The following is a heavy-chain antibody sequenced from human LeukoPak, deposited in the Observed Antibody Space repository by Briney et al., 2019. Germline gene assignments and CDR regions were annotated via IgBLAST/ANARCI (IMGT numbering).Heavy chain of an antibody. J-gene: IGHJ4*02. D-gene: IGHD1-26*01. CDR2: IYPGDSET. CDR1: GYSFTSYW. Sequence: GESLKISCEVSGYSFTSYWIGWVRQMPGIGLEWMGIIYPGDSETRYSPSFEGQVTISADRSISTAYLQWSSLKASDSAMYYCGKLVGGRYFDYWGQGTLVTVSS. V-gene: IGHV5-51*01. CDR3: GKLVGGRYFDY.